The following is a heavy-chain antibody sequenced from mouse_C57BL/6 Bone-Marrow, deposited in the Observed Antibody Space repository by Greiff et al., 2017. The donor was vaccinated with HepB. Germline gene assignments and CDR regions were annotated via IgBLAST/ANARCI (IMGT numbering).Heavy chain of an antibody. V-gene: IGHV2-2*01. CDR3: ARGLGPWFAY. CDR1: GFSLTSYG. Sequence: VKLMESGPGLVQPSQSLSITCTVSGFSLTSYGVHWVRQSPGKGLEWLGVIWSGGSTDYNAAFISRLSISKDNSKSQVFFKMNSLQADDTAIYYCARGLGPWFAYWGQGTLVTVSA. CDR2: IWSGGST. J-gene: IGHJ3*01. D-gene: IGHD3-3*01.